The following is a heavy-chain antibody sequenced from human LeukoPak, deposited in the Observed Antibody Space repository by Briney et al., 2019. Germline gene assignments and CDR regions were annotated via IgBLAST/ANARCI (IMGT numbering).Heavy chain of an antibody. CDR3: TRGAGWLIDY. V-gene: IGHV4-59*02. D-gene: IGHD3-16*01. Sequence: PSETLSLTCTVSDDSVSDYYRGWIRQPPGKGLEWIGYIHNSGTSTYNLSLKSRVTISADTSKNQFSLKLNSMTTADTAVYYCTRGAGWLIDYWGQGILVTVSS. J-gene: IGHJ4*02. CDR2: IHNSGTS. CDR1: DDSVSDYY.